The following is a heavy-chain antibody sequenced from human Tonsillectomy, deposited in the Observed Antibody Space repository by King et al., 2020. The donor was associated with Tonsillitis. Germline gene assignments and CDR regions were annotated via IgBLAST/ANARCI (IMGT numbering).Heavy chain of an antibody. CDR1: GYTFSSYG. D-gene: IGHD1-26*01. CDR2: ISPYNGNT. J-gene: IGHJ6*02. CDR3: AREGSYSGSYLYYYGMDV. V-gene: IGHV1-18*01. Sequence: QLVQSGAEVKKPGASVKVSCKASGYTFSSYGISWVRQAPGQGLEWMGWISPYNGNTNFAQKLQGRVTMTTDTSTSTAYMELRSLRSDDTAVYYWAREGSYSGSYLYYYGMDVWGQGTTVTVSS.